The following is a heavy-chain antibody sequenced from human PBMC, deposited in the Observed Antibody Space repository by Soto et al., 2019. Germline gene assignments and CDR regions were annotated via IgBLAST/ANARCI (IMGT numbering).Heavy chain of an antibody. J-gene: IGHJ4*02. Sequence: PSETLSLTCTVSGGSISSGGYYWSWIRQHPGKGLEWIGYIYYSGSTYYNPSLKSRVTISVDTSKNQFSLKLSSVTAADTAVYDCARGCWELNHFDYWGQGNLVTVSS. CDR1: GGSISSGGYY. CDR3: ARGCWELNHFDY. D-gene: IGHD1-26*01. V-gene: IGHV4-31*03. CDR2: IYYSGST.